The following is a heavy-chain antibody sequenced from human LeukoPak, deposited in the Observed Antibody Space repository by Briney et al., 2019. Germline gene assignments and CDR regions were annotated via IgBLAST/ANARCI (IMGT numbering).Heavy chain of an antibody. CDR1: GFTFSSYA. Sequence: GGSLRLSCAASGFTFSSYAMHWVRQAPGKGLEWVAVISYDGSNKYYADSVRGRFTISRDNSKNTLYLQMNSLRAEDTAVYYCARVGIAVAYEENWFDPWGQGTLVTVSS. V-gene: IGHV3-30-3*01. CDR2: ISYDGSNK. D-gene: IGHD6-19*01. CDR3: ARVGIAVAYEENWFDP. J-gene: IGHJ5*02.